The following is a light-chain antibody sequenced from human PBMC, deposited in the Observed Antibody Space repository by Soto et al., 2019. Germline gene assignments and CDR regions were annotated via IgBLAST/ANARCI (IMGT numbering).Light chain of an antibody. CDR3: QLRSNWPPTWT. CDR2: DAS. V-gene: IGKV3-11*01. Sequence: EIVLTQSPATLSLSPGERATLSCRASQSISNYLAWYQHKPGQAPRLLIYDASSRATGIPARFSGSGSGTDFPLTISILEPEDFAVYFCQLRSNWPPTWTFGQGTKVEIK. CDR1: QSISNY. J-gene: IGKJ1*01.